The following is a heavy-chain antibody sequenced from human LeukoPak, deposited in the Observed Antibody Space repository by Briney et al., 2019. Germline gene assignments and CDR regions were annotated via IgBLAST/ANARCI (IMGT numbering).Heavy chain of an antibody. V-gene: IGHV3-23*01. CDR2: ISGSGGST. CDR3: AKDIQANWFDP. D-gene: IGHD1-1*01. Sequence: GGSLRLSCAASGFTVSSNYMSWVRQAPGKGLEWVSAISGSGGSTYYADSVKGRFTISRDNSKNRLYLQMNNLRAEDTAVYYCAKDIQANWFDPWGQGTLVTVSS. CDR1: GFTVSSNY. J-gene: IGHJ5*02.